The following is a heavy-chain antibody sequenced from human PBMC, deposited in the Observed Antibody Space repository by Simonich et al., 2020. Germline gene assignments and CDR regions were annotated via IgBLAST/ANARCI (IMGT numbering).Heavy chain of an antibody. CDR2: ISSSSSYI. CDR3: AGGVYCSSTSCSTYYYGMDV. J-gene: IGHJ6*02. V-gene: IGHV3-21*01. CDR1: GFTFSSYS. D-gene: IGHD2-2*01. Sequence: EVQLVESGGGLVKPGGSLRLSCAASGFTFSSYSMNWVRQAPGKGREWVSSISSSSSYIYYADSVKGRFTISRENAKNSRYLQMNSLRAEDTAVYYCAGGVYCSSTSCSTYYYGMDVWGQGTTVTVSS.